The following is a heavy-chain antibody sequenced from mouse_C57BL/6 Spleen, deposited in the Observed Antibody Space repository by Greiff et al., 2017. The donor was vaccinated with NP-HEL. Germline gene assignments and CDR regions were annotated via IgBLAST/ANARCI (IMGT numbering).Heavy chain of an antibody. CDR3: ARSYYDYDGPYYAMDY. V-gene: IGHV1-76*01. D-gene: IGHD2-4*01. CDR2: IYPGSGNT. Sequence: VKVVESGAELVRPGASVKLSCKASGYTFTDYYINWVKQRPGQGLEWIARIYPGSGNTYYNEKFKGKATLTAEKSSSTAYMQLSSLTSEDSAVYFCARSYYDYDGPYYAMDYWGQGTSVTVSS. J-gene: IGHJ4*01. CDR1: GYTFTDYY.